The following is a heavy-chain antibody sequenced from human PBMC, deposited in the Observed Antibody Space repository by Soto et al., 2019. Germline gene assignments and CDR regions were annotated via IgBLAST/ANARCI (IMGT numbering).Heavy chain of an antibody. CDR2: IKPDGSAT. V-gene: IGHV3-7*01. CDR1: GFTFGSYC. Sequence: EVQLVESGGGLVQPGGSLRLSCAVSGFTFGSYCMNWVRLTPGKGLEWVAYIKPDGSATYYVDSVKGRFTISRDNAKNSLYLQMNSLRVEATSVYYSGRAGYCGPGCYYYFDYWGQGTLVTVSS. D-gene: IGHD2-21*01. J-gene: IGHJ4*02. CDR3: GRAGYCGPGCYYYFDY.